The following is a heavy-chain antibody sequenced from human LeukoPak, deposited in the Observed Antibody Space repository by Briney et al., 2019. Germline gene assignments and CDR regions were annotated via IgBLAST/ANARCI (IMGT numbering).Heavy chain of an antibody. V-gene: IGHV1-69*01. CDR1: GGTFSSYA. Sequence: ASVKVSCKASGGTFSSYAISWVRQAPGQGLEWMGGIIPIFGTANYAQKFQGRVTITADESTSTAYMELTRLRSEDTAVYYCARDTPHYYDFWSGYYFNWFDPWGQGTLVTVSS. CDR3: ARDTPHYYDFWSGYYFNWFDP. D-gene: IGHD3-3*01. CDR2: IIPIFGTA. J-gene: IGHJ5*02.